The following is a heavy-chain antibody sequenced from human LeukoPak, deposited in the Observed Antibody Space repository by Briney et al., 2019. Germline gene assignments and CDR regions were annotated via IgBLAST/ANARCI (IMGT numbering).Heavy chain of an antibody. V-gene: IGHV3-23*01. CDR1: GFTFSSYA. Sequence: GGSLRLSCAASGFTFSSYAMSWVRQAPGKGLEWVSAISGSGGSTYYADSVKGRFTISRDNSKNTLYPQMNSLRAEDTAVYYCASNYYYDSSGYSFEFDYWGQGTLVTVSS. CDR3: ASNYYYDSSGYSFEFDY. CDR2: ISGSGGST. J-gene: IGHJ4*02. D-gene: IGHD3-22*01.